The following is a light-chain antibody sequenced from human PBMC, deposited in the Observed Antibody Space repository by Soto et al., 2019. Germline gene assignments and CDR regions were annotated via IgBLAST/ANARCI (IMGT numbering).Light chain of an antibody. CDR3: QQYNISAWA. V-gene: IGKV1-27*01. Sequence: DIQMTQSPSSLSASVGDRVPITWWASQGISNYLAWYQQKPGKVPKLLIYAASTLQSGVPSRFSGSGSGTDFTFTISSLQPDDFATYYCQQYNISAWAFGQGTKVDIK. CDR1: QGISNY. J-gene: IGKJ1*01. CDR2: AAS.